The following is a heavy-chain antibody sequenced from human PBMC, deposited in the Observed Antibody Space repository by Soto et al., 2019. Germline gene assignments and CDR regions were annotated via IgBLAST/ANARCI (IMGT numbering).Heavy chain of an antibody. D-gene: IGHD3-3*01. CDR2: IYSSGST. V-gene: IGHV4-4*07. CDR3: ARGQRFSDWFDP. Sequence: ASETLSLTCTVTGGTISGYYWTWIRQSAGGGLEWIGRIYSSGSTNYNPPLKSRVTISLDTSMNHFSLRLSSVTAADKAVYYCARGQRFSDWFDPWGQGTLVTVS. J-gene: IGHJ5*02. CDR1: GGTISGYY.